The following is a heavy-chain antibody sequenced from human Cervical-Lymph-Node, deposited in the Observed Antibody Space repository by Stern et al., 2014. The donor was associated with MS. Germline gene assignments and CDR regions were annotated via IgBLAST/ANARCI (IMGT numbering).Heavy chain of an antibody. CDR3: ARENWNYEGMGY. J-gene: IGHJ4*02. Sequence: VQLVESGGGVVQPGRSLRLSCAASGFTFSNYGMHWVRQAPGKGLEWLAAIWYAGNTKYYADSVHGRFTISRDHSKNTLFLQMSSLTAEDTALYYCARENWNYEGMGYWGQGALVTVSS. CDR1: GFTFSNYG. D-gene: IGHD1-7*01. CDR2: IWYAGNTK. V-gene: IGHV3-33*01.